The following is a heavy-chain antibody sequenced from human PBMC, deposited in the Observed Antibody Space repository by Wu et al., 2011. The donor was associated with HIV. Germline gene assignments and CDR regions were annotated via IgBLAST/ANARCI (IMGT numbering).Heavy chain of an antibody. Sequence: QVQLVQSGSEVKKPGASVKVSCRTSGYTFINYNIHWVRQAPGQGLEWMGWINPNSGATNYAQKFQGRVTMTRDTSISTASMELSSLRSEDTAMYYCARGTGDDLDYWGQGTLVTVSS. V-gene: IGHV1-2*02. CDR3: ARGTGDDLDY. D-gene: IGHD5-24*01. CDR1: GYTFINYN. J-gene: IGHJ4*02. CDR2: INPNSGAT.